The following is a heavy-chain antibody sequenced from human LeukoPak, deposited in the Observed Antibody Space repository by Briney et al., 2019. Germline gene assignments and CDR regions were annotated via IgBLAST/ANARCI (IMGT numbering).Heavy chain of an antibody. V-gene: IGHV3-74*01. CDR1: GFTFSSYW. Sequence: GGSLRLSCAASGFTFSSYWMRWVRQAPGKGLVWVSRINSDGSSTSYADSVKGRFTISRDNAKNTLYLQMNSLRAEDTAVYYCARDRGYYDFWSGPDYWGQGTLVTVAS. J-gene: IGHJ4*02. CDR3: ARDRGYYDFWSGPDY. CDR2: INSDGSST. D-gene: IGHD3-3*01.